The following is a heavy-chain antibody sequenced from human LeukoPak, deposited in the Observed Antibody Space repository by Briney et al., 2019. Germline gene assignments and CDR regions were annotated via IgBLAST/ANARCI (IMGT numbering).Heavy chain of an antibody. CDR2: IHHRGLS. V-gene: IGHV4-31*11. J-gene: IGHJ4*02. Sequence: PSETLCLTCAVSGGFITSGDYYWSWIRRHPGKGLEWIGYIHHRGLSYYNPSLESRISLSIDTSQNQVSLKLSSVTAADTAVYYCATKPNSLSYFDNWGQGTLATVSS. CDR1: GGFITSGDYY. CDR3: ATKPNSLSYFDN. D-gene: IGHD1-14*01.